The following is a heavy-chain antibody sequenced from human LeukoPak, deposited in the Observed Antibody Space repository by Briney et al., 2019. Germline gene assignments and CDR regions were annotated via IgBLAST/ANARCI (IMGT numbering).Heavy chain of an antibody. Sequence: SETLSLTCAVYGVSFSGYYWSWIRQPPGRGLEWIGEINHSGSTNYNPSLKSGVSISVDTSKNQYSLKLSSVTAADTAVYYCARDPRITMVRGVIITFLDYWGQGTLVTVSS. CDR1: GVSFSGYY. CDR2: INHSGST. J-gene: IGHJ4*02. V-gene: IGHV4-34*01. CDR3: ARDPRITMVRGVIITFLDY. D-gene: IGHD3-10*01.